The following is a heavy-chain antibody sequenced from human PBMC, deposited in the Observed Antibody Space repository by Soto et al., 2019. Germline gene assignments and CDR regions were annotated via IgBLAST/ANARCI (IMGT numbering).Heavy chain of an antibody. V-gene: IGHV1-18*01. J-gene: IGHJ2*01. CDR3: ARGTKGAGGWYFDL. D-gene: IGHD2-8*01. CDR2: IGALLYNDAT. CDR1: GYTLDNHA. Sequence: QLQVVQSEVEVKRPGASVRISCKASGYTLDNHAITWVRQAPGQGLERMGWIGALLYNDATNYARKFQGRLTMARDTSPNTVYMDLGSLRSDDTAVYYCARGTKGAGGWYFDLWGRGTLVVVSS.